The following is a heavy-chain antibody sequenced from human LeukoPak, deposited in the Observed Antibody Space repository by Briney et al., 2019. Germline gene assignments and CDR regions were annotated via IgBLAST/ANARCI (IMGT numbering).Heavy chain of an antibody. D-gene: IGHD1-26*01. CDR1: GFTFSSYA. J-gene: IGHJ4*02. CDR2: ISGSGGST. V-gene: IGHV3-23*01. Sequence: GGSLRLSCAASGFTFSSYAMSWVRQAPGKGLEWVSAISGSGGSTYYADSVKGRFTISRDNSTNTLYLQMNSLRAEDTAVYYCAKEPTSGSYREVLDYWGQGSLVTVSS. CDR3: AKEPTSGSYREVLDY.